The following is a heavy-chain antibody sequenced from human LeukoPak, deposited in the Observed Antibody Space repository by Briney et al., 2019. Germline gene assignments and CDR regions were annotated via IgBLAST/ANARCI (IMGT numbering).Heavy chain of an antibody. V-gene: IGHV3-53*01. Sequence: GGSLRLSCAATGLSVSSNFVSWVRQAPGKGLEWVSVIYGGGSTYYADSVKGRFTISRDTPKNTLYLQMNSLRVEDTAVYYCASWPVGWYGEDSWGQGTLVTVSS. D-gene: IGHD6-19*01. CDR3: ASWPVGWYGEDS. CDR1: GLSVSSNF. CDR2: IYGGGST. J-gene: IGHJ4*02.